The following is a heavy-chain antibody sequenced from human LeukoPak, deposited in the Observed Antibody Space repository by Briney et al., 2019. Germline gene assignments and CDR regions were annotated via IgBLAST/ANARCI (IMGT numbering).Heavy chain of an antibody. Sequence: SETLSLTCAVYGGSFSGYYWSWIRQPPGKGLEWIGEINHSGSTNYNPSLKSRVTISVDTSKNQFSLKLSSVTAADTVVYYCARRWEAVVAAAGRGHWFDPWGQGTLVTVSS. CDR2: INHSGST. CDR1: GGSFSGYY. J-gene: IGHJ5*02. V-gene: IGHV4-34*01. CDR3: ARRWEAVVAAAGRGHWFDP. D-gene: IGHD6-13*01.